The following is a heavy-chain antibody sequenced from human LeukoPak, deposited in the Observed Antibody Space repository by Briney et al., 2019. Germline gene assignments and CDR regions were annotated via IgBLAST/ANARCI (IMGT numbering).Heavy chain of an antibody. CDR2: IKPDGTQN. V-gene: IGHV3-7*04. Sequence: PGGSLRLSCVASGFTFSSYWMTWVRQSPGKGLEWVANIKPDGTQNYYVDSVKGRFTISRDNAKNSLYLQMNSLRAEDTAVYYCARAPSDCQNIVVVPAAGCYYYGMDVWGQGTTVTVSS. CDR1: GFTFSSYW. J-gene: IGHJ6*02. CDR3: ARAPSDCQNIVVVPAAGCYYYGMDV. D-gene: IGHD2-2*01.